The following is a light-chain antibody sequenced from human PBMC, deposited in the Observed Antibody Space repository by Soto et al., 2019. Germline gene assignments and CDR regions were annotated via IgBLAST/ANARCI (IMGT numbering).Light chain of an antibody. CDR3: QQYGSSTTT. CDR2: GAS. Sequence: EMVFAQSPGTLSLSPGERATLSCRASQSVSNSYLAWYQQKPGQAPRLFIYGASNRETGIPERFSGSGAETDFTLTISRLEPEDFAVDYCQQYGSSTTTFGQGTKVDIK. V-gene: IGKV3-20*01. J-gene: IGKJ1*01. CDR1: QSVSNSY.